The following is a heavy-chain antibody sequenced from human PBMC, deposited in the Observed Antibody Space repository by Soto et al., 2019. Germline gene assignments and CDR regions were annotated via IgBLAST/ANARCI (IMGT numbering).Heavy chain of an antibody. D-gene: IGHD2-2*01. CDR2: IIPIFGTA. CDR1: GGTFSSYA. V-gene: IGHV1-69*01. Sequence: QVQLVQSGAEVKKPGSSVKVSCKASGGTFSSYAISWVRQAPGQGLEWMGGIIPIFGTANYAQKFQGRVTITADESTSTAYMELSSLRSEDTAVYYCASWEYCSSTSCYEINYYYYGMDVWGQGTTVTVSS. J-gene: IGHJ6*02. CDR3: ASWEYCSSTSCYEINYYYYGMDV.